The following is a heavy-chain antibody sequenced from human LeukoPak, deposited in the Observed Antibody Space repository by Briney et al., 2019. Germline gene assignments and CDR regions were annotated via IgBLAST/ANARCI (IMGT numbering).Heavy chain of an antibody. V-gene: IGHV4-38-2*02. Sequence: PSETLSLTCTVSGYSISSGYYWGWIRPPPGKGLEWIGSIYHSGSTYYNPSLKSRVTISVDTSKNQFSLKLSSVTAADTAVYYCARENCSSTSCYGRLIYYYYMDVWGKGTTVTVSS. CDR2: IYHSGST. J-gene: IGHJ6*03. CDR3: ARENCSSTSCYGRLIYYYYMDV. CDR1: GYSISSGYY. D-gene: IGHD2-2*01.